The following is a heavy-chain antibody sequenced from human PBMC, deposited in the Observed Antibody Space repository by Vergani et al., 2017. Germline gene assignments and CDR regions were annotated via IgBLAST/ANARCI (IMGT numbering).Heavy chain of an antibody. V-gene: IGHV3-30*18. J-gene: IGHJ6*03. D-gene: IGHD4-11*01. CDR2: ISYDGSNK. Sequence: QVQLVESGGGVVQPGRSLRLSCAASGFPFSSHGMHWVRQAPGKGLEWVAVISYDGSNKYYADSVKGRFTISRDNSKNTLYLQMNSLRAEDTAVYYCAKDYSNYGVEGYYYMDVWGKGTTVTVSS. CDR3: AKDYSNYGVEGYYYMDV. CDR1: GFPFSSHG.